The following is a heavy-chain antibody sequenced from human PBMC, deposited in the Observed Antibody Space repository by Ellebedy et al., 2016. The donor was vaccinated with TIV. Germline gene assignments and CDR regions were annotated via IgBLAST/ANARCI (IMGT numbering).Heavy chain of an antibody. D-gene: IGHD6-6*01. CDR3: AKEQIAARPIDY. CDR2: ISGSGGST. CDR1: GFTFSSYA. Sequence: GESLKISCAASGFTFSSYAMSWVRQAPGKGLEWVSAISGSGGSTYYADSVKGRFTISRDNSKNTLYLQMNSLRAEDTAVYYCAKEQIAARPIDYWGQGTLVTVSS. V-gene: IGHV3-23*01. J-gene: IGHJ4*02.